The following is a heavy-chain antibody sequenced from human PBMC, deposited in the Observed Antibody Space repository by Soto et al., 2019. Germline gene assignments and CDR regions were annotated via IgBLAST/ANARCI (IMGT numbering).Heavy chain of an antibody. CDR1: GLTFSSAW. V-gene: IGHV3-15*07. Sequence: EVQLVESGGGLVKPGGSLRLSCVVSGLTFSSAWMNWVRQAPGKGLEWVGRIKSKGGGGTTDYAAPVKGRFTISRDDSKNTLFLQMDSMKTGDAAVYYWVWLGEGCPYFGLDVGGQGTTVIVSS. CDR3: VWLGEGCPYFGLDV. CDR2: IKSKGGGGTT. J-gene: IGHJ6*02. D-gene: IGHD3-10*01.